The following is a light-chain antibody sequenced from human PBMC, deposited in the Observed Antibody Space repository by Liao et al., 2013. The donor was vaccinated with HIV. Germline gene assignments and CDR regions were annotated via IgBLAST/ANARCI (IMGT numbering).Light chain of an antibody. J-gene: IGLJ2*01. Sequence: SYELTQPPSVSVSPGQTASITCSGDKLGDKYAFWYQQKPGQSPVLVIYQDTKRPSGTPERFSGSNSGNTATLTISGTQAMDEADYYCQAWDSSTGVFGGGTKLTVL. CDR3: QAWDSSTGV. CDR1: KLGDKY. CDR2: QDT. V-gene: IGLV3-1*01.